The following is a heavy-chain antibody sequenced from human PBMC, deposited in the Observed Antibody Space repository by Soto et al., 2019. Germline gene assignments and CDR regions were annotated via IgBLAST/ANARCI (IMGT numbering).Heavy chain of an antibody. CDR3: ARDRFDSSGWAWHAFDI. Sequence: QVQLVQSGAEVKKPGASVKVSCKASGYTFTSYYMHWVRQAPGQGLEWMGIINPSGGSTSYAQKFQGRVTMTRDTSMSTVYMELSSLRSEDTAVYYCARDRFDSSGWAWHAFDIWGQGTMVTVSS. D-gene: IGHD6-19*01. V-gene: IGHV1-46*01. CDR2: INPSGGST. CDR1: GYTFTSYY. J-gene: IGHJ3*02.